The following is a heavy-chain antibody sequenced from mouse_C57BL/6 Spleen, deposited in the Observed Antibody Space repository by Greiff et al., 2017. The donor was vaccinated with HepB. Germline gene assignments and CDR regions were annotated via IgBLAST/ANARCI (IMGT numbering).Heavy chain of an antibody. J-gene: IGHJ2*01. CDR3: ARGGEYGAYYFDY. CDR2: INPSSGYT. D-gene: IGHD2-13*01. Sequence: VKLMESGAELARPGASVKMSCKASGYTFTSYTMHWVKQRPGQGLEWIGYINPSSGYTKYNQKFKDKATLTADKSSSTAYMQQSSLTSEDSAVYYCARGGEYGAYYFDYWGQGTTLTVSS. V-gene: IGHV1-4*01. CDR1: GYTFTSYT.